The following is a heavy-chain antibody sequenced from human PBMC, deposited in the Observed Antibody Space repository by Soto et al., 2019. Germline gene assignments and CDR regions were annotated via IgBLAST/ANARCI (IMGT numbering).Heavy chain of an antibody. CDR2: IWYDGSNK. CDR1: GFTFSSYG. D-gene: IGHD6-13*01. V-gene: IGHV3-33*01. Sequence: ESGGGVVQPGRSLRLSCAASGFTFSSYGMHWVRQAPGKGLEWVAVIWYDGSNKYYADSVKGRFTISRDNSKNTLYLQMNSLRAEDTAVYYCARGPGSSWRQDWFDPWGQGTLVTVSS. J-gene: IGHJ5*02. CDR3: ARGPGSSWRQDWFDP.